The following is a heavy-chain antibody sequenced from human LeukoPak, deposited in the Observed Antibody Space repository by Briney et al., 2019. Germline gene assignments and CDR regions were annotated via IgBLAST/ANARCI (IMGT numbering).Heavy chain of an antibody. CDR1: GGTFSSYA. CDR2: IIPILGIA. D-gene: IGHD6-13*01. J-gene: IGHJ3*02. CDR3: ARGRNSSSWTKPNDAFDT. Sequence: SVKVSCKASGGTFSSYAISWVRQAPGQGLEWMGRIIPILGIANYAQKFQGRVTITADKSTSTAYMELSSLRSEDTAVYYCARGRNSSSWTKPNDAFDTWGQGTMVTVFS. V-gene: IGHV1-69*04.